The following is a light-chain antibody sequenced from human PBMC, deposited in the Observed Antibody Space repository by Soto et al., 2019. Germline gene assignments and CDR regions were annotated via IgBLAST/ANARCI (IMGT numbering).Light chain of an antibody. CDR3: QQYNSYLA. CDR2: KAS. V-gene: IGKV1-5*03. J-gene: IGKJ4*01. Sequence: DIQMTQSPSTLSASVGDRVTITCRASQGIGDWLAWYHQKPGKAPRLLLYKASSLESGVPSRFSGSGSGTEFTLTISSLQPDDFGTYYCQQYNSYLAFGGGTKVEIK. CDR1: QGIGDW.